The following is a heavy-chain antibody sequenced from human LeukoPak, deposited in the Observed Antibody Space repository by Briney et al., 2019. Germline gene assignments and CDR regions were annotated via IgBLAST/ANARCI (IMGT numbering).Heavy chain of an antibody. J-gene: IGHJ4*02. Sequence: ASVKVSCKASGYTFTSYYMHWVRQAPGQGLEWMGLINPNGGSTSYAQQFQGRVTMTRDTSTNTVYMELSSLRSEDTAVYYCARAAGDTYGYRYFFDYWDQGTLVTVPS. CDR3: ARAAGDTYGYRYFFDY. D-gene: IGHD5-18*01. CDR1: GYTFTSYY. V-gene: IGHV1-46*01. CDR2: INPNGGST.